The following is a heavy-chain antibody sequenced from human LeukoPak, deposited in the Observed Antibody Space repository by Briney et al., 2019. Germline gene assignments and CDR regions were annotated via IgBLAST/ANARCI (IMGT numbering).Heavy chain of an antibody. V-gene: IGHV3-23*01. CDR3: AKGRTYSSGSDAPDM. D-gene: IGHD6-19*01. J-gene: IGHJ3*02. CDR2: ISNSGDTT. CDR1: EITFTTYA. Sequence: PGRSLRLSCSASEITFTTYAMSWVRQAPGKGLECVSAISNSGDTTYYADSVKGRFTISRDNSKNTLFLQMNSLTAEDTAVYFCAKGRTYSSGSDAPDMWGQGTMVTVSS.